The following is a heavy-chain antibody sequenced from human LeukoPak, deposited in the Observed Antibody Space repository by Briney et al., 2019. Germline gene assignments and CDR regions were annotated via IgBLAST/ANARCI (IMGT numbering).Heavy chain of an antibody. CDR1: GGTLNNFA. CDR3: ARGARIVGATTGNWFDP. D-gene: IGHD1-26*01. CDR2: IIPLFGTA. J-gene: IGHJ5*02. V-gene: IGHV1-69*05. Sequence: GASVKVSCKTSGGTLNNFAISWVRQAPGHGLEWVGGIIPLFGTADYPQKFQGRVTITTDESTGTAYMEMSSLRSEDTAVYYCARGARIVGATTGNWFDPWGQGTLVTVSS.